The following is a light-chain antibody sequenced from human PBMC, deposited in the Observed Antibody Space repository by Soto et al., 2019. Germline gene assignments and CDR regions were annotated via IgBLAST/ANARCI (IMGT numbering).Light chain of an antibody. V-gene: IGLV2-23*02. CDR3: CSYAGSSTFPYV. CDR2: EVS. Sequence: QSALTQPASVSGSPGQSITISCTGTSSDVGSYNLVSWYHHHPGKAPKLMIYEVSKRPSGVSNRFSGSKSGNTASLTISGLQAEDEADYYCCSYAGSSTFPYVFGTGTQLTVL. J-gene: IGLJ1*01. CDR1: SSDVGSYNL.